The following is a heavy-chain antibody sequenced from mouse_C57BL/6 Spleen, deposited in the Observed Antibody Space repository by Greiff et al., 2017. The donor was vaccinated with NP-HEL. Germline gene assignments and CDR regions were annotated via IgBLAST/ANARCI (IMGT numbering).Heavy chain of an antibody. D-gene: IGHD2-1*01. CDR2: IYPGDGDT. Sequence: QVQLQQSGAELVKPGASVKISCKASGYAFSSYWMNWVKQRPGKGLEWIGQIYPGDGDTNYNGKFKGKATLTADKSSSTAYMQLSSLTSEDSAVYFCARSGGNYDGGFFDYWGQGTTLTVSS. CDR3: ARSGGNYDGGFFDY. CDR1: GYAFSSYW. V-gene: IGHV1-80*01. J-gene: IGHJ2*01.